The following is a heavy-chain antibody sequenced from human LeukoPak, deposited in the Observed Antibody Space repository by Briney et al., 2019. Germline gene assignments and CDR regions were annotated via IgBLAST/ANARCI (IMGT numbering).Heavy chain of an antibody. J-gene: IGHJ4*02. CDR1: GGSISSYY. V-gene: IGHV4-59*08. CDR2: IYYSGST. Sequence: PSEPLSLTRSVSGGSISSYYRSLIPPPPGKGLEGVGYIYYSGSTHYNPSLQSRVNISVDKSQNQFSLKLSPVTAADPAVYYCAWLCYYYSTPLFGFWGQGTLVTVSS. CDR3: AWLCYYYSTPLFGF. D-gene: IGHD3-22*01.